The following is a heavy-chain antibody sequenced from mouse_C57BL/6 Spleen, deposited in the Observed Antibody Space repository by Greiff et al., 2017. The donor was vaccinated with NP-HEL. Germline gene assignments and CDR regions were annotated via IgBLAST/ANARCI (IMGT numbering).Heavy chain of an antibody. CDR2: INPNTGGT. Sequence: EVQLQQSGPELVKPGASVKISCKASGYTFTDYYMNWVKQSHGKSLEWIGDINPNTGGTSYNQKFKGKATLTVDKSSSTAYMELRSLTSEDSAVYYCANYGYDYWGQGTTLTVSS. CDR1: GYTFTDYY. D-gene: IGHD2-2*01. J-gene: IGHJ2*01. V-gene: IGHV1-26*01. CDR3: ANYGYDY.